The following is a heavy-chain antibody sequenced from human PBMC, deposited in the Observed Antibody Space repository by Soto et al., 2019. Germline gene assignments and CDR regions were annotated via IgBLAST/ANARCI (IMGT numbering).Heavy chain of an antibody. V-gene: IGHV3-11*03. D-gene: IGHD3-22*01. CDR3: AMYYYDSSGYASFDY. Sequence: GGSLRLSCAASGFTFSDYYMSWIRQAPGKGLEWVSYISSSSSYTNYADPVKGRFTISRDNAKNSLYLQMNSLRAEDTAVYYCAMYYYDSSGYASFDYWGQGTLVTVSS. CDR2: ISSSSSYT. J-gene: IGHJ4*02. CDR1: GFTFSDYY.